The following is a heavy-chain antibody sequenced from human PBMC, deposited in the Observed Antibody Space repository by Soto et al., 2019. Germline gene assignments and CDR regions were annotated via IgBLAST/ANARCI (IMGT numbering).Heavy chain of an antibody. CDR2: MYNTGST. Sequence: SETLSLTCTISGGSISSYYWSWIRQPPGKGLEWIGYMYNTGSTIYNPSLKSRVTISLDTPKNQFSLKLSSVTAADTAVYYCARRIQYYYGLDVWGQGTTVTVSS. V-gene: IGHV4-59*08. D-gene: IGHD5-18*01. CDR3: ARRIQYYYGLDV. CDR1: GGSISSYY. J-gene: IGHJ6*02.